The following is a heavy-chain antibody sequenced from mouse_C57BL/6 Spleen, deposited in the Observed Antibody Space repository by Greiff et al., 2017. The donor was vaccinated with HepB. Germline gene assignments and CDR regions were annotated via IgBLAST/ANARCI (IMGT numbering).Heavy chain of an antibody. CDR2: INPSNGGT. V-gene: IGHV1-53*01. Sequence: QVHVKQPGPELVKPGASVKLSCKASGYTFTSYWMHWVKQRPGQGLEWIGNINPSNGGTNYNEKFKSKATLTVDKSSSTAYMQLSSLTSEDSAVYYCARSDWVYWYFDVWGTGTTVTVSS. D-gene: IGHD4-1*01. CDR1: GYTFTSYW. J-gene: IGHJ1*03. CDR3: ARSDWVYWYFDV.